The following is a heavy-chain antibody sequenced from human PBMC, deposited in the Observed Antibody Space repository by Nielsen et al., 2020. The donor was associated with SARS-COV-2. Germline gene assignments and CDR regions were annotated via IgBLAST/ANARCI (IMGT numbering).Heavy chain of an antibody. CDR2: IYGSGTSS. Sequence: GESLKISCAASGSTFSSSAMSWLRQAPGKGLEWVSLIYGSGTSSYYADSVKGRFTISRDNAKNSVYLQMNSLRAEDTAVYYCAVCTSCYTHYYYYGMDVWGQGTTVTVSS. CDR1: GSTFSSSA. V-gene: IGHV3-23*05. D-gene: IGHD2-2*02. CDR3: AVCTSCYTHYYYYGMDV. J-gene: IGHJ6*02.